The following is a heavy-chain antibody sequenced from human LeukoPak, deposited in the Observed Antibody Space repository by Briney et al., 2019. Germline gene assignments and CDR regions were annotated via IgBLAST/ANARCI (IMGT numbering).Heavy chain of an antibody. CDR2: IYSSGST. V-gene: IGHV4-59*08. Sequence: SETLSLTCTVSGGSISSYYWTWIRQPPGKGLEWIGYIYSSGSTYYNPSLKSRVTISVDTSKNRFSLKLSTVTAADTAVYYCARRPTGDPKFDYWGQGTLVTVSS. J-gene: IGHJ4*02. D-gene: IGHD7-27*01. CDR1: GGSISSYY. CDR3: ARRPTGDPKFDY.